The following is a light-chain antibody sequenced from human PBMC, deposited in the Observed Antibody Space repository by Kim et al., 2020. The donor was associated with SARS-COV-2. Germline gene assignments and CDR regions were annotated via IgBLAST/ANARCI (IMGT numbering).Light chain of an antibody. CDR1: SLRNYY. V-gene: IGLV3-19*01. J-gene: IGLJ2*01. Sequence: VHLGTTVMITCQGYSLRNYYATWYQQKPGQAPILVIYDKNNRPSGIPDRFSGSSSGNTASLTISGTQAGDEADYYCNSRDSNDNVLFGGGTQLTIL. CDR3: NSRDSNDNVL. CDR2: DKN.